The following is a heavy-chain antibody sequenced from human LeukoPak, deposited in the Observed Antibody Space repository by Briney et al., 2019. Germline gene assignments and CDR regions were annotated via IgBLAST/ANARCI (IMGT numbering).Heavy chain of an antibody. Sequence: SETLSLTCTVSGGSIHSYYWSWIRQPPRQGLEWIGYISYSGSTYYNPSLKSRVTISLGTSKNQFSLRLTSVTAADTAMYYCARGRNDFDYWGQGTLVTVSS. D-gene: IGHD1-1*01. CDR1: GGSIHSYY. J-gene: IGHJ4*02. CDR3: ARGRNDFDY. CDR2: ISYSGST. V-gene: IGHV4-59*13.